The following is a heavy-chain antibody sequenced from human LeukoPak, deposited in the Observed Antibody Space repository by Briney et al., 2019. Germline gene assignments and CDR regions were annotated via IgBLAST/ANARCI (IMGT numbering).Heavy chain of an antibody. CDR1: GFTFSSYA. Sequence: GGSLRLSCAASGFTFSSYAMSWVRQAPGKGLEWVSAISGSGGSTYYADSVKGRFTISRDNSKNTLYPQMNSLRAEDTAVYYCARPPPVLLWFGESENAFDIWGQGTMVTVSS. J-gene: IGHJ3*02. V-gene: IGHV3-23*01. CDR2: ISGSGGST. D-gene: IGHD3-10*01. CDR3: ARPPPVLLWFGESENAFDI.